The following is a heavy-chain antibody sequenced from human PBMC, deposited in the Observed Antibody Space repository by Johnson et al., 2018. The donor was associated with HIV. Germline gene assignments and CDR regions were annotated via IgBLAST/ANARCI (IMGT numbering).Heavy chain of an antibody. Sequence: QVQLVESGGGVVQPGRSLRLSCAASGFTFSSYAMHWVRQAPGKGLEWVAVISYDGSDKYYADSVKGRFTISRDNSRNTLYVHMNSLRAEDTAVYYCARGKALIQRWDDAFDIWGQGTMVTVSA. V-gene: IGHV3-30-3*01. CDR3: ARGKALIQRWDDAFDI. D-gene: IGHD5-18*01. J-gene: IGHJ3*02. CDR1: GFTFSSYA. CDR2: ISYDGSDK.